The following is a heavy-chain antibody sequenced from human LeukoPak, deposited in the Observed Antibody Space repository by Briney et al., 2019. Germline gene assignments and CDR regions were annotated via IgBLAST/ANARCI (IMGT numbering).Heavy chain of an antibody. J-gene: IGHJ4*02. D-gene: IGHD3-10*01. CDR1: GFTFSSYA. CDR2: ISGSGGST. CDR3: AKDHIWRFTMVRGVTFDY. V-gene: IGHV3-23*01. Sequence: GGFLRLSCAASGFTFSSYAMSWVRQAPGKGLEWVSAISGSGGSTYYADSVKGRFTISRDNSKNTLYLQMNSLRAEDTAVYYCAKDHIWRFTMVRGVTFDYWGQGTLVTVSS.